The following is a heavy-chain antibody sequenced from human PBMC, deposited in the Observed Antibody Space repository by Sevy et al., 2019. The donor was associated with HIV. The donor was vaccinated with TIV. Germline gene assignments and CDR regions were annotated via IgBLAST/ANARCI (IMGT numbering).Heavy chain of an antibody. Sequence: GGFLRLSCVASGFPFSSYEMNWVRQAPGKGLEWISYISSSGSNIYYSDSVKGRFTISRDNAKNSLYLQMNSLRAEDTALYYCARDLPPSATTVAHFDYWGQGTLVTVSS. D-gene: IGHD4-17*01. CDR2: ISSSGSNI. CDR1: GFPFSSYE. V-gene: IGHV3-48*03. CDR3: ARDLPPSATTVAHFDY. J-gene: IGHJ4*02.